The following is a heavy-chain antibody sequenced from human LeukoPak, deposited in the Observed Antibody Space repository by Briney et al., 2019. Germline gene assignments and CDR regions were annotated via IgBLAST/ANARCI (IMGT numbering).Heavy chain of an antibody. CDR3: ARSTVRVLEEYFQH. V-gene: IGHV4-39*01. Sequence: PSETLSLTSTVSGGSISSSSYYWGWIRQPPGKGLEWIGSIYYSGSTYYNPSLKSRVTISVDTSKNQFSLKLSSVTAADTAVYYSARSTVRVLEEYFQHWGQGTLVTVSS. J-gene: IGHJ1*01. D-gene: IGHD4-17*01. CDR2: IYYSGST. CDR1: GGSISSSSYY.